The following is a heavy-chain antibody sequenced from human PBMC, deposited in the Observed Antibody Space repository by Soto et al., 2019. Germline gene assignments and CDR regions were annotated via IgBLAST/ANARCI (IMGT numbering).Heavy chain of an antibody. J-gene: IGHJ5*02. CDR3: AGDLIGAANWLDP. CDR2: VNPYGGGT. CDR1: GYIFTGYI. V-gene: IGHV1-2*02. Sequence: ASVKVSCKASGYIFTGYIIHWLRQAPGQGLEWMGWVNPYGGGTHYAQKFQGRVTLTSDTSISTVYMELSRLTSDDTAVYFCAGDLIGAANWLDPWGQGTLVTVSS.